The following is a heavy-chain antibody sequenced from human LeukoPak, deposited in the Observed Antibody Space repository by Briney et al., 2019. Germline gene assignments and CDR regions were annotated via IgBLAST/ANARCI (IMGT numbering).Heavy chain of an antibody. CDR1: GGSISSSSYY. J-gene: IGHJ6*03. V-gene: IGHV4-39*07. Sequence: SETLSLTCTVSGGSISSSSYYWGWIRQPPGKGLEWIGSIYYSGSTYYNPSLKSRVTISVDTSKNQFSLKLSSVTAADTAVYYCARVPYSQYYMDVWGKGTTVTVSS. D-gene: IGHD2-21*01. CDR3: ARVPYSQYYMDV. CDR2: IYYSGST.